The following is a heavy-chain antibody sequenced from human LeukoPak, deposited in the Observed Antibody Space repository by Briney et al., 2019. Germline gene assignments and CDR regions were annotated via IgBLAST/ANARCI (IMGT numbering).Heavy chain of an antibody. CDR1: GGSISNYY. D-gene: IGHD7-27*01. J-gene: IGHJ4*02. Sequence: SETLSLTYTVSGGSISNYYWSWIRQPPGKGLEWIGYIYSSGSTNYNPSLKSRVTMSVDTSKNQFSLKLSSVTAADTAVYYCAREGVKLGLDYWGQGTLVTVSS. CDR2: IYSSGST. CDR3: AREGVKLGLDY. V-gene: IGHV4-4*08.